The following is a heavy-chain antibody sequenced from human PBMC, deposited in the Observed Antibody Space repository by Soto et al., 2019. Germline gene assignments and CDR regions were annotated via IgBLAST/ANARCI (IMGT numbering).Heavy chain of an antibody. CDR2: IWYDGSNK. J-gene: IGHJ6*02. Sequence: RGSLRLSCAASGFTFSSYGMHWVRQAPGKGLEWVAVIWYDGSNKYYADSVKGRFTISRDNSKNTLYLQMNSLRAEDTAVYYCARGDDILTGYYYYYGMDVWGQGTTVTVSS. CDR3: ARGDDILTGYYYYYGMDV. D-gene: IGHD3-9*01. CDR1: GFTFSSYG. V-gene: IGHV3-33*01.